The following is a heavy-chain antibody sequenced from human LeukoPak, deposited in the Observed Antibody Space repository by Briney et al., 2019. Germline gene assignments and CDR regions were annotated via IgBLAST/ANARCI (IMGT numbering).Heavy chain of an antibody. V-gene: IGHV3-48*03. CDR3: ARDRRGNDYDFWSGYYLDV. CDR1: GFTFSSYE. J-gene: IGHJ6*02. Sequence: GSLRLSCAASGFTFSSYEMNWVRQAPGKGLEWVSYISSSGSTIYYADSVKGRFTISRDNAKNSLYLQMNSLRAEDTAVYYCARDRRGNDYDFWSGYYLDVWGQGTTVTVSS. CDR2: ISSSGSTI. D-gene: IGHD3-3*01.